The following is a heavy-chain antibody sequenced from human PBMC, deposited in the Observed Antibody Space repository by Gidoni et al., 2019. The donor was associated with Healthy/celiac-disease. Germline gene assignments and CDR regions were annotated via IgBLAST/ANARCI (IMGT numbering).Heavy chain of an antibody. D-gene: IGHD3-3*01. Sequence: QVQLQQWGAGLLKPSETLSLTCAVYGGSFSGYYWSWIRQPPGKGLEWIGEINHSGSTNYNPSLKSRVTISVDTSKNQFSLKLSSVTAADTAVYYCAREGDFWSGYYEGAFDIWGQGTMVTVSS. V-gene: IGHV4-34*01. CDR1: GGSFSGYY. CDR2: INHSGST. CDR3: AREGDFWSGYYEGAFDI. J-gene: IGHJ3*02.